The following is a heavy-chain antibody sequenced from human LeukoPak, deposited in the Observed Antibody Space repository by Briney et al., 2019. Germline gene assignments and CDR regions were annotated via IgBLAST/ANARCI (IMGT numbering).Heavy chain of an antibody. CDR1: GFTFTRYA. D-gene: IGHD2-15*01. CDR3: AKDVRGGPYFFDH. V-gene: IGHV3-23*01. Sequence: GGSLRLSCAASGFTFTRYAMNWVRQAPGKGLEWVSAVSASGSSTYYIDSVRDKFTVSRDNSKNTVYLQMTNLRADDTAVYYCAKDVRGGPYFFDHWGQGTLVTVSS. CDR2: VSASGSST. J-gene: IGHJ5*02.